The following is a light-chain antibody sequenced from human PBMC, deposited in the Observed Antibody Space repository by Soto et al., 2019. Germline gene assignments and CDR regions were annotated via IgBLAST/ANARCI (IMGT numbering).Light chain of an antibody. CDR1: QSVSSSY. Sequence: EIVLTQSPGTLSLSPGERATLSCRASQSVSSSYLAWYQQKPGQAPRLLIYGASSRATGIPDRFSGSGSGTDFTLTISRLEPEDFAVYYCQQYGSSLSTCGPAT. J-gene: IGKJ3*01. CDR2: GAS. V-gene: IGKV3-20*01. CDR3: QQYGSSLST.